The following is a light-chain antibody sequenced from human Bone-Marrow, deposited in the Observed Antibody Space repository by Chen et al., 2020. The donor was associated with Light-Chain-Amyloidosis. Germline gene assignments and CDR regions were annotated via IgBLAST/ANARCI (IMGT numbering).Light chain of an antibody. CDR1: NIGSTS. V-gene: IGLV3-21*02. CDR3: QVWDRSSDRPV. CDR2: DDS. Sequence: SYVLTQPSSVSVAPGQTATIACGGNNIGSTSVHWYQQTPGHAPLLVVYDDSDRPSGIPERLSGSNSGNTATLTISRVESADEADYYWQVWDRSSDRPVFGGGTKLTVL. J-gene: IGLJ3*02.